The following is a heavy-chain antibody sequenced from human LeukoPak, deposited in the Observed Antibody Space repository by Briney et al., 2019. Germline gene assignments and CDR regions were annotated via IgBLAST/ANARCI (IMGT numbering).Heavy chain of an antibody. Sequence: GGSLRLSCAASGFTFSSYSMNWVRQAPGEGLEWVSSISSSSSYIYYADSVKGRFTISRDNAKNSLYLQMDSLRAGDTAVYYCARGSMPVAGTGWFDPWGQGTLVTVSS. CDR1: GFTFSSYS. CDR2: ISSSSSYI. CDR3: ARGSMPVAGTGWFDP. J-gene: IGHJ5*02. V-gene: IGHV3-21*01. D-gene: IGHD6-19*01.